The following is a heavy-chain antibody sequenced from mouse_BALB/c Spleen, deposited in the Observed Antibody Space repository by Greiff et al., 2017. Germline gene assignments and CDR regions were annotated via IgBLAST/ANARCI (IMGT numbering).Heavy chain of an antibody. CDR1: GYSITSDYA. Sequence: EVQLQESGPGLVKPSQSLSLTCTVTGYSITSDYAWNWIRQFPGNKLEWMGYISYSGSTSYNPSLKSRISITRDTSKNQFFLQLNSVTTEDTATYYCARDLYRYDSMDYWGQGTSVTVSS. D-gene: IGHD2-14*01. J-gene: IGHJ4*01. V-gene: IGHV3-2*02. CDR3: ARDLYRYDSMDY. CDR2: ISYSGST.